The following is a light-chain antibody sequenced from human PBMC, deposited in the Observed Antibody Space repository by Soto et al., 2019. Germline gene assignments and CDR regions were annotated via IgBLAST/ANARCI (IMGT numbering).Light chain of an antibody. Sequence: QSVVTQPASVCGSPGQSITISCTGTSSDVGGYNYVSWYQHHPGKAPKLMIYDVSNRPSGVSNRFSGSKSGNTASLIISGLQAVDEADYYCSSYTSSSTLSTYVFGTG. V-gene: IGLV2-14*03. CDR1: SSDVGGYNY. CDR3: SSYTSSSTLSTYV. J-gene: IGLJ1*01. CDR2: DVS.